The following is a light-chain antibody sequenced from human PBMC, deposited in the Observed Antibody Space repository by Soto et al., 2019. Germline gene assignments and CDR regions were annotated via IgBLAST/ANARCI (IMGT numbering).Light chain of an antibody. J-gene: IGKJ4*01. CDR1: HSVSSR. V-gene: IGKV3-15*01. CDR2: GAS. CDR3: QHYTNWPLT. Sequence: EIVMTQSPATLSVSPGERATLSCRASHSVSSRLAWYQQKPGQAPRLLIYGASTRATGLPARFSGSESGTEFTLTISSLQSADFAVYYCQHYTNWPLTFGGGTKVEIK.